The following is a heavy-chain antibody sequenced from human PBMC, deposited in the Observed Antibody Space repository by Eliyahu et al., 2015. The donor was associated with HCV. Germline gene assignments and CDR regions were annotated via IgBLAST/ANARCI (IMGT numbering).Heavy chain of an antibody. Sequence: EVQLLESGGGLVQPGGSLXLSCAASGFXFSXYAMXWVRQAPGKGLEWVSAISGSGGSTYYAXSVKGRFTISRDNSKNTLYLQMNSLRAEDTAVYYCAKKGEIAARPEEFDPWGQGTLVTVSS. D-gene: IGHD6-6*01. CDR2: ISGSGGST. CDR3: AKKGEIAARPEEFDP. J-gene: IGHJ5*02. CDR1: GFXFSXYA. V-gene: IGHV3-23*01.